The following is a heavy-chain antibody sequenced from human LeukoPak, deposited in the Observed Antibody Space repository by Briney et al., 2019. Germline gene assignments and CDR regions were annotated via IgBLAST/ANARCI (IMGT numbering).Heavy chain of an antibody. J-gene: IGHJ1*01. CDR1: GFTFSSYS. Sequence: GGSLRLSCAASGFTFSSYSMNWARQAPGKGLERVSYISSSSSTIYYADSVKGRFTISRDNAKNSLYLQMNSLRAEDTAVYYCARPQYSSGWLPSTEYFHHWGQGTLVTVSS. D-gene: IGHD6-19*01. V-gene: IGHV3-48*01. CDR3: ARPQYSSGWLPSTEYFHH. CDR2: ISSSSSTI.